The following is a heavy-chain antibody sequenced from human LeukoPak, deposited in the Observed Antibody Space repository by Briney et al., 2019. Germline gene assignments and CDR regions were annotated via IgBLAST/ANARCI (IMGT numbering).Heavy chain of an antibody. CDR3: AGDWWYYDSSGYDLGY. V-gene: IGHV1-69*05. CDR2: IIPIFGTA. Sequence: GASVKVSCKASGGTFSSYAISWVRQAPGQGLEWMGGIIPIFGTANYAQKFQGRVTITTDESTSTAYMELSSLRSEDTAVYYCAGDWWYYDSSGYDLGYWGQGTLVTVSS. D-gene: IGHD3-22*01. J-gene: IGHJ4*02. CDR1: GGTFSSYA.